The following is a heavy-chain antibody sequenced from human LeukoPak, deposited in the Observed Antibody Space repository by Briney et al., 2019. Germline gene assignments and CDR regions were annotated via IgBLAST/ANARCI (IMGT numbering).Heavy chain of an antibody. CDR3: ASLKTDGYFDY. V-gene: IGHV1-18*01. CDR1: GYTFSSYG. D-gene: IGHD5-24*01. Sequence: ASVKVSCKASGYTFSSYGISWVRQAPGQGLEWMGWISAYNGNTNYAQKFRGRVTMTTDTSTSTAYMELRSLRSDDTAVYYCASLKTDGYFDYWGQGTLVTVSS. J-gene: IGHJ4*02. CDR2: ISAYNGNT.